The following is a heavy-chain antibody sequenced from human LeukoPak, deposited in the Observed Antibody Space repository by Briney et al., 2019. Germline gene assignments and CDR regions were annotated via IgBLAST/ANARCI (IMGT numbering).Heavy chain of an antibody. J-gene: IGHJ4*02. CDR2: ISGNGGGT. V-gene: IGHV3-23*01. Sequence: GGSLRLSCADSGFTFSTYAMSWVRQAPRKGLQWVSVISGNGGGTYYADYVKGRFTISRDNSKSTLYLQMNSLRAEDTAVYYCASHFGDLIRYTSGRSSGYDSWGQGTLVTVSS. CDR3: ASHFGDLIRYTSGRSSGYDS. CDR1: GFTFSTYA. D-gene: IGHD6-19*01.